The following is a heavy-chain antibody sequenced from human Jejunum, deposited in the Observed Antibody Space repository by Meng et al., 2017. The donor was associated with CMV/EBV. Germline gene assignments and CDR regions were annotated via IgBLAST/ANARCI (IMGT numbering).Heavy chain of an antibody. D-gene: IGHD3-16*01. Sequence: SLRCTCAVSGFSVSSDFMSWVRQAPGKGLEWVSVIFDTDNTNYADSVKGRFTISRDNSKNTVFLQMNSLRAEDTAVYYCARDAELGWGQGTMVTVSS. V-gene: IGHV3-66*03. CDR1: GFSVSSDF. CDR2: IFDTDNT. J-gene: IGHJ3*01. CDR3: ARDAELG.